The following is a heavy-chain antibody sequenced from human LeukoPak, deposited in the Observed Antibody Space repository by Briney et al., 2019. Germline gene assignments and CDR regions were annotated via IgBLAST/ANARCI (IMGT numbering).Heavy chain of an antibody. D-gene: IGHD3-10*01. CDR2: IYHSGST. CDR1: GYLISSGYY. CDR3: ARHQFGDHDVFDI. V-gene: IGHV4-38-2*01. Sequence: KTSETLSLTCSVSGYLISSGYYWGWIRQPPGKGLEWIGSIYHSGSTQYNPSLKSRVTISVDTSKNQFSLKFNSATAGDRAVYYCARHQFGDHDVFDIWGQGTMVTVSS. J-gene: IGHJ3*02.